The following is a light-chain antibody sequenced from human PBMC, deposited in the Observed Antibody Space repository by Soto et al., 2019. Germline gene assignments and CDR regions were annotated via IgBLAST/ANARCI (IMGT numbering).Light chain of an antibody. CDR3: QQYGSSRT. Sequence: EVVLTESPVTLSLSPGERATLSCRASQSFRGLLAWYQQKPGQAPRLLIYDAYNRATGIPPRFSGSGSGTDSTLTISSLEPEDSAVYYCQQYGSSRTFGRGTKVDIK. CDR1: QSFRGL. J-gene: IGKJ1*01. CDR2: DAY. V-gene: IGKV3-11*01.